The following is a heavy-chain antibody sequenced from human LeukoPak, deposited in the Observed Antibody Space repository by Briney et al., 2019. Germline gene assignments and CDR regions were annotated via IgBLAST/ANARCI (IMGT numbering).Heavy chain of an antibody. J-gene: IGHJ4*02. CDR1: GFTFNNYY. D-gene: IGHD3-10*01. V-gene: IGHV3-74*01. CDR3: AREDFGVDY. Sequence: GGPLRLSCAASGFTFNNYYTNWVRQAPGKGLVWVSRINRDGSDTIYADSVKGRFTISRDNAKNTLFLQMNSLRAEDTAVYYCAREDFGVDYWGQGTLVTVSS. CDR2: INRDGSDT.